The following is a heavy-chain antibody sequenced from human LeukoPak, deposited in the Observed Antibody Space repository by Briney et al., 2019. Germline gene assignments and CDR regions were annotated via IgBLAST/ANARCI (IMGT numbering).Heavy chain of an antibody. CDR3: AKDAYYYDSSGYYAAIDY. V-gene: IGHV3-23*01. D-gene: IGHD3-22*01. J-gene: IGHJ4*02. CDR2: ISGSGGST. CDR1: GFTFSGYA. Sequence: PGGSLGLSCAASGFTFSGYAMSWVRQAPGKGLEWVSAISGSGGSTYYADSVKGRFTISRDNSKNTLYLQMNSLRAEDTAVYYCAKDAYYYDSSGYYAAIDYWGQGTLVTVSS.